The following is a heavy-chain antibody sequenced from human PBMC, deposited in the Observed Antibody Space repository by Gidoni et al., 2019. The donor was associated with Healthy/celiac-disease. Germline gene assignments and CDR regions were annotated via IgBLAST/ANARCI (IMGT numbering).Heavy chain of an antibody. CDR1: GFTVSSNY. CDR3: ASGLYYYDSSGYYGDDAFDI. Sequence: EVQLVESGGGLVQPGGSLRLSCAASGFTVSSNYISWVRQAPGKGLEWVSVIYSGGSTYYADSVKGRFTISRDNSKNTLYLQMNSLRAEDTAVYYCASGLYYYDSSGYYGDDAFDIWGQGTMVTVSS. J-gene: IGHJ3*02. CDR2: IYSGGST. D-gene: IGHD3-22*01. V-gene: IGHV3-66*01.